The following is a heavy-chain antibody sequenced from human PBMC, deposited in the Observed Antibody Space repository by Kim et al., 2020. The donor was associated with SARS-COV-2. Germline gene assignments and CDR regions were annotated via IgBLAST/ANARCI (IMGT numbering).Heavy chain of an antibody. Sequence: GWSLRLSCAASGFTFSSYAMSWVRQAPGKGLEWVSAISGSGGSTYYADSVKGRFTISRDNSKNTLYLQMNSLRAEDTAVYYCVGVGAKGAGAFDIWGQGTMVTVSS. D-gene: IGHD1-26*01. CDR1: GFTFSSYA. J-gene: IGHJ3*02. V-gene: IGHV3-23*01. CDR2: ISGSGGST. CDR3: VGVGAKGAGAFDI.